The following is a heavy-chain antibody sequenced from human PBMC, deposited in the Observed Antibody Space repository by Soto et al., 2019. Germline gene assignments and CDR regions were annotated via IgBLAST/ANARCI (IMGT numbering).Heavy chain of an antibody. D-gene: IGHD2-21*02. V-gene: IGHV4-4*02. Sequence: QVPLQESGPRLVRPSGTLSLTCTVSSGSISTANWWSWVRQPPGRGLEWIGEIYHSGSTNYNLSLKSLVTLSVDKSKNQSSLRLSSVTAADTAMYYCARRGGGVVLTATTPFDYWGQGTLVTVSS. J-gene: IGHJ4*02. CDR2: IYHSGST. CDR3: ARRGGGVVLTATTPFDY. CDR1: SGSISTANW.